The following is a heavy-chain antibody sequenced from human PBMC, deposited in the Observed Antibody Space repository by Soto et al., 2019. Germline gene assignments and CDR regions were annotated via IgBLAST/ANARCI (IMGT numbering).Heavy chain of an antibody. D-gene: IGHD6-13*01. CDR3: AHNPSYSPSWYMRDAWFDS. J-gene: IGHJ5*01. V-gene: IGHV2-5*02. CDR1: GFSHTTSGEG. CDR2: IYGDYDK. Sequence: QIPLNQSGPALVKPTQTPTLNCTFSGFSHTTSGEGIHWIRQPPGKALEWLAVIYGDYDKRYNTSLDTRLTISKETSKIRAVLTMTNMDPVDMATYYCAHNPSYSPSWYMRDAWFDSWGQGPLVTVSS.